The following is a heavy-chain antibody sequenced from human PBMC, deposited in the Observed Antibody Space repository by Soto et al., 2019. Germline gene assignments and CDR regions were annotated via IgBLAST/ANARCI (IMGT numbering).Heavy chain of an antibody. CDR1: GFTFSDYY. D-gene: IGHD3-16*01. V-gene: IGHV3-11*01. CDR3: ARGGFFYDSAFSYNGMDA. J-gene: IGHJ6*04. Sequence: PGGYLRVSCAASGFTFSDYYMSWFRHAPGKGLEWVSYISSSGSTIYYADSVKGRFTISRDNAKNSLYLQMNSLRAEDTAVYYCARGGFFYDSAFSYNGMDARDDGPTVTVSP. CDR2: ISSSGSTI.